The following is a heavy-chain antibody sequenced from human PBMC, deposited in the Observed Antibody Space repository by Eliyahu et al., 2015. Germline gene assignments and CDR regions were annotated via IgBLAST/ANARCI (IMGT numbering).Heavy chain of an antibody. J-gene: IGHJ4*02. CDR1: GFTFGDYA. D-gene: IGHD1-26*01. CDR3: IVGADFDY. V-gene: IGHV3-49*04. CDR2: IRSKAYGGTT. Sequence: EVQLVESGGGLVQPGRSLRLSCTASGFTFGDYAMGWVRQAPGKGLEWVGFIRSKAYGGTTEYAASVKGRFTISRDDSKSIAYLQMNSLKTEDTAVYYCIVGADFDYWGQGTLVTVSS.